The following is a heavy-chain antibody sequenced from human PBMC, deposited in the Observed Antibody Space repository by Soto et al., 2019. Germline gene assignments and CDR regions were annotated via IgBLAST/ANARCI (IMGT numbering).Heavy chain of an antibody. V-gene: IGHV3-30*03. D-gene: IGHD6-25*01. Sequence: QVQLVESGGGVVQPGRSLRLSCAASGFTFSGYGMHWVRQAPGKGLEWVALISFDGSNKYYADSAKGRFTISRDTSKNTLYLQMNSLRPEDAAVYYCARDPARWRQPNWYFDLGGRGTLVTVSS. CDR3: ARDPARWRQPNWYFDL. J-gene: IGHJ2*01. CDR1: GFTFSGYG. CDR2: ISFDGSNK.